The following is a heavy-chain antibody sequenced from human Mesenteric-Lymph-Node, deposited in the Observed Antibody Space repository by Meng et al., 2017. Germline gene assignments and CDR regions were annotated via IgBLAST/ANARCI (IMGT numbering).Heavy chain of an antibody. J-gene: IGHJ4*02. V-gene: IGHV4-30-4*01. CDR1: GGSMSSGNYY. D-gene: IGHD2-21*01. CDR2: IHHSGSA. CDR3: ASFDHIPRRNYFDY. Sequence: GQLQESGPGLVEPSQTLSLTFTVSGGSMSSGNYYWSWIRQPPGKGLEWIGYIHHSGSAYYNPSLKSRVSISVDTSKNQFSLNLNSMTAADTAVYYCASFDHIPRRNYFDYWGQGTLVTVSS.